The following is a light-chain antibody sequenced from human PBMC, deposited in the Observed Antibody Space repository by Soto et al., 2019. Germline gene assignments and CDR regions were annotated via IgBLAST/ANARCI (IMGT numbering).Light chain of an antibody. CDR1: QSVSSN. Sequence: EIVMTQSPATLSVSPGERATLSCRASQSVSSNFSWYQQKPGPAPRLLIYGASTRATGIPARFSGSGSGTEFTLTISSRQSEDFAIYFCQQYNNWPPDRTFGQGTKVEIK. CDR3: QQYNNWPPDRT. J-gene: IGKJ1*01. CDR2: GAS. V-gene: IGKV3-15*01.